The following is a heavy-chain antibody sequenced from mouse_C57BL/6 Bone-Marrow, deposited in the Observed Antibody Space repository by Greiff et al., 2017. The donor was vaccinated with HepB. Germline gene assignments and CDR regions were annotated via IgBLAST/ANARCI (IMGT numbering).Heavy chain of an antibody. CDR3: TREDIGPFAY. V-gene: IGHV1-15*01. Sequence: LVESGAELVRPGASVTLSCKASGYTFTDYEMHWVKQTPVHGLEWIGAIDPETGGTAYNQKFKGKAILTADKSSSTAYMELRSLTSEDSAVYYCTREDIGPFAYWGQGTVVTVSA. CDR2: IDPETGGT. CDR1: GYTFTDYE. J-gene: IGHJ3*01.